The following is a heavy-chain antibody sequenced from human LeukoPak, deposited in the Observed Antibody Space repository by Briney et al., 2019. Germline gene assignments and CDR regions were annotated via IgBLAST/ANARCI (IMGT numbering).Heavy chain of an antibody. CDR2: INWNGGST. V-gene: IGHV3-20*04. Sequence: GGALRLSCAASGFTFDDYAMSWVRQAPGKGLEWVSRINWNGGSTSYADSVKGRFTISRDNAKNSLYLQMNSLRTEDTAVYYCVRDGSSWGNFDYWGQGTLVSVSS. CDR1: GFTFDDYA. D-gene: IGHD7-27*01. CDR3: VRDGSSWGNFDY. J-gene: IGHJ4*02.